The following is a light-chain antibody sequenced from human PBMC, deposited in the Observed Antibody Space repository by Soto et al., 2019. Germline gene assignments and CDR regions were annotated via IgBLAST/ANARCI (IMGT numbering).Light chain of an antibody. V-gene: IGLV2-14*01. Sequence: QSVLPQPASGSGYPGESNTVSCTGTSSEVGGYNYVTWYQQHPGKAPKLMIYAVSGESSRVSNRISGTKSGNTDSLHISQLQAEDEADYYCSSYTSSSTQVFGTGTKVTAL. CDR3: SSYTSSSTQV. CDR2: AVS. CDR1: SSEVGGYNY. J-gene: IGLJ1*01.